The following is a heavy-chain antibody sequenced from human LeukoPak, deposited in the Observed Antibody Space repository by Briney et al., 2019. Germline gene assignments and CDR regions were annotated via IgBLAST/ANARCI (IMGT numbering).Heavy chain of an antibody. V-gene: IGHV3-9*01. Sequence: GGSLRLSCPASGFTFDDYAMHWVRQAPGKGLEWVSGISWNSGSIGYADSVKGRFTISRHNAKNSLYLQMHSLRAEDTALYYCAKAAGLPGYYPLVVWGKGTTVTVSS. CDR2: ISWNSGSI. CDR3: AKAAGLPGYYPLVV. J-gene: IGHJ6*04. CDR1: GFTFDDYA. D-gene: IGHD3-9*01.